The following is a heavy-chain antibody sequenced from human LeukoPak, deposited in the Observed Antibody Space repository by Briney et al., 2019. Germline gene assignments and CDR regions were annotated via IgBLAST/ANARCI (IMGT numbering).Heavy chain of an antibody. V-gene: IGHV4-59*01. J-gene: IGHJ4*02. CDR2: IYYSGST. CDR3: ARGLNYYDSSGYFDC. CDR1: GGSISPYY. Sequence: SETLSLTCTVSGGSISPYYWSWIRQPPGKGLEWIGYIYYSGSTNYNPSLKSRVTISVDTSKKQFSLKLTSVTTADTAVYYCARGLNYYDSSGYFDCWGQGALVTV. D-gene: IGHD3-22*01.